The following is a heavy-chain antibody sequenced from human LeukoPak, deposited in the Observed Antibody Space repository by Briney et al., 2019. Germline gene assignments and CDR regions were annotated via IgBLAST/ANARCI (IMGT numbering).Heavy chain of an antibody. D-gene: IGHD6-25*01. Sequence: ASVKVSCKVSGYTFTDSYIHWVKQAPGKGLEWMGLLDPDDSSTSYAERFRDRVTFSADTSTDTASMQLSDLRSDDTAVYFCTRLTAAGQSDYWGQGTLLTVSS. J-gene: IGHJ4*02. V-gene: IGHV1-69-2*01. CDR2: LDPDDSST. CDR1: GYTFTDSY. CDR3: TRLTAAGQSDY.